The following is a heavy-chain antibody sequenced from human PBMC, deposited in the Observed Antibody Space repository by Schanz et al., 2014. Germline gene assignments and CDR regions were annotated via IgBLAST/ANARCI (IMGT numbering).Heavy chain of an antibody. D-gene: IGHD6-6*01. CDR1: GYIFTSYS. CDR3: ARGGAYRSPSPVFYFDY. J-gene: IGHJ4*02. Sequence: QVHLVQSGAEVKKPGASVKVSCKASGYIFTSYSMHWVRQAPGQGLEWLGIINPSGVSTSSAQEFQGRVTMTRDTSTSTLQMELSSLRSEGTAVYYCARGGAYRSPSPVFYFDYWGQGTLVTVSS. CDR2: INPSGVST. V-gene: IGHV1-46*01.